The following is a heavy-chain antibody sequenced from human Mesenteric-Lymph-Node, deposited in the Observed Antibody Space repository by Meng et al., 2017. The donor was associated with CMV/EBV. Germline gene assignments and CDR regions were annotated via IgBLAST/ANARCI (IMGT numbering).Heavy chain of an antibody. Sequence: QGQFLQWGAGLLKPSETLSVTCAVYGGSFSGYYWNWIRQSPEKGLEWIGEINHSGSTTYNPSFTSRIIISVDTSTNQISLNMSSVTAADTAVYYCARGSSYDILTGYFDYWGQGALVTVSS. V-gene: IGHV4-34*01. CDR1: GGSFSGYY. D-gene: IGHD3-9*01. CDR2: INHSGST. CDR3: ARGSSYDILTGYFDY. J-gene: IGHJ4*02.